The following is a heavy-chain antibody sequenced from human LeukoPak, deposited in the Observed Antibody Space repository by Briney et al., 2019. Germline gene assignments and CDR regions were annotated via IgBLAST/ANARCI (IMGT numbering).Heavy chain of an antibody. CDR3: AKHGGSGWAAHYSYGLDV. CDR1: GFTFDDYA. J-gene: IGHJ6*02. D-gene: IGHD6-19*01. V-gene: IGHV3-9*01. CDR2: IIWNTGSV. Sequence: GRSLRLSCAASGFTFDDYAMHWVRQAPGKGLEWVSGIIWNTGSVGYADSVKGRFTISRDNAKNSLYLQMNSLRVEDTAFYYCAKHGGSGWAAHYSYGLDVWGQGTTVTVSS.